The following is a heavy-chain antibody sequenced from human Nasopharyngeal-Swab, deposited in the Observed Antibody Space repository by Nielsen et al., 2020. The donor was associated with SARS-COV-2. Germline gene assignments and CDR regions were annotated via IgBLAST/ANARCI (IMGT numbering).Heavy chain of an antibody. CDR1: GFTFRSYA. CDR2: ISSSSSYI. Sequence: GESLKISCAASGFTFRSYAISWVRQAPGKGLEWVSSISSSSSYIYYADSVKGRFTISRDNAKNSLYLQMNSLRAEDTAVYYCARRYFDWSDYWGQGTLVTVSS. J-gene: IGHJ4*02. V-gene: IGHV3-21*01. CDR3: ARRYFDWSDY. D-gene: IGHD3-9*01.